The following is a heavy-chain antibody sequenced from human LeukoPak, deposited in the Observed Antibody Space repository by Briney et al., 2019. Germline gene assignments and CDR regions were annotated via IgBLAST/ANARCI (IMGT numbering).Heavy chain of an antibody. Sequence: SETLSLTCTVSGGSISSGSYYWSWIRQPAGKGLEWIGRIYTSGSTNYNPSLKSRVTISVDTSKNQFSLKLSSVTAADTAVYYCARTSGGATVAKYYYYYMDVWGKGTTVTVSS. V-gene: IGHV4-61*02. J-gene: IGHJ6*03. D-gene: IGHD1-14*01. CDR1: GGSISSGSYY. CDR3: ARTSGGATVAKYYYYYMDV. CDR2: IYTSGST.